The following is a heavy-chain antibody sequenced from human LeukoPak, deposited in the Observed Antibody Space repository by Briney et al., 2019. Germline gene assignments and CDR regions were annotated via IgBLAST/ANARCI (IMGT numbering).Heavy chain of an antibody. Sequence: GGSLRLSCAASGFTFTNAWMSWIRQAPGKGLEWVSYISSSGSTIYYADSVKGRFTISRDNAKNSLYLQMNSLRAEDTAVYYCARVEEWELLPSHFDYWGQGTLVTVSS. CDR2: ISSSGSTI. CDR3: ARVEEWELLPSHFDY. V-gene: IGHV3-11*01. J-gene: IGHJ4*02. CDR1: GFTFTNAW. D-gene: IGHD1-26*01.